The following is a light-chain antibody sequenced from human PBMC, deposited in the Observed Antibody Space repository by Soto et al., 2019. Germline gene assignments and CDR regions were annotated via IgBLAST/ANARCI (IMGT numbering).Light chain of an antibody. V-gene: IGLV2-14*01. J-gene: IGLJ2*01. CDR2: EVS. CDR1: SSDVGGYNY. CDR3: SSYARNSVL. Sequence: QSALTQAASVSGSPGQSITISCTGTSSDVGGYNYVSWYQHYPGKAPKLIIYEVSNRPSGVSNRFSGSKSGNTASLTLSGLQAEDEADYYCSSYARNSVLFGGGTKLTVL.